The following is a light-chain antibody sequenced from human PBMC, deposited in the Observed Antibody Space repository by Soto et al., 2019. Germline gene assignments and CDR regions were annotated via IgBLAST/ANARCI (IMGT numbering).Light chain of an antibody. J-gene: IGLJ3*02. CDR1: NIGGKS. V-gene: IGLV3-21*02. CDR3: HVWDSSSDHVV. CDR2: DVS. Sequence: SYVLTQPPSVSVAPGQTARITCGGNNIGGKSVHWYQQKPGQAPVLVVNDVSDRPSGIPERFSGSKSGNTATLTISRVEAGDEADYYCHVWDSSSDHVVFGGGTKLTVL.